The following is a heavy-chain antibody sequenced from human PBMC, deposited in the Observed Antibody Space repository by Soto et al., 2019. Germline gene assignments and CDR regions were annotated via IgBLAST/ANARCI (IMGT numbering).Heavy chain of an antibody. V-gene: IGHV1-2*04. J-gene: IGHJ4*02. D-gene: IGHD3-3*01. CDR3: ARGGTLTYYDFWSGYPFDY. Sequence: ASVKVSCKASGYTFTGYYMHWVRQAPGQGPEWMGWINPNSGGTNYAQKFQGWVTMTRDTSISTAYMELSRLRSDDTAVYYCARGGTLTYYDFWSGYPFDYWGQGTLVTVSS. CDR1: GYTFTGYY. CDR2: INPNSGGT.